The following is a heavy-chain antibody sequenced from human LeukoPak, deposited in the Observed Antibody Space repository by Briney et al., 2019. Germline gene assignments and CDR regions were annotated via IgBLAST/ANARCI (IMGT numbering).Heavy chain of an antibody. J-gene: IGHJ4*02. D-gene: IGHD3-10*01. Sequence: PGGSLRLSCTASGFTFSSYWMSWVRQTPEKGLEWVANIKQDGSEKYYVDSVKGRFTISRDNAKNSLYLQMNSLRAEDTAVYYCVGLGENYWGQGTLVTVSS. CDR1: GFTFSSYW. V-gene: IGHV3-7*02. CDR2: IKQDGSEK. CDR3: VGLGENY.